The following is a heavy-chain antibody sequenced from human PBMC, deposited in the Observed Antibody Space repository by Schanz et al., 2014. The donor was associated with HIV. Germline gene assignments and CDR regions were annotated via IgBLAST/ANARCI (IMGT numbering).Heavy chain of an antibody. CDR2: ISNDGRNK. CDR3: AKVATWDYYGMDV. V-gene: IGHV3-30*18. Sequence: QVRLVESGGGVVQPGRSLRLSCAPSGFTFSTYGMHWVRQTPGKGLEGGAFISNDGRNKYYADSVKGRFTISRDSSRNTLYLQMNSLRAEDTAVYYCAKVATWDYYGMDVWGQGTTVTVSS. CDR1: GFTFSTYG. J-gene: IGHJ6*02.